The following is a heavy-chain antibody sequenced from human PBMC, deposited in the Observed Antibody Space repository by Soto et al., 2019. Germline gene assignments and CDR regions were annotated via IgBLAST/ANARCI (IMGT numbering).Heavy chain of an antibody. Sequence: SETLSLTCTVSGGSITNGDYNWSWIRQSPGKGLEWIGNIFHSGSTSYNPSLRSRITMSVDTSKNQFSLKLSSVTAADTAVYYCARAPVGLDTISYFDYWGQGKLVTVSS. V-gene: IGHV4-30-4*08. CDR2: IFHSGST. CDR3: ARAPVGLDTISYFDY. J-gene: IGHJ4*02. D-gene: IGHD3-3*01. CDR1: GGSITNGDYN.